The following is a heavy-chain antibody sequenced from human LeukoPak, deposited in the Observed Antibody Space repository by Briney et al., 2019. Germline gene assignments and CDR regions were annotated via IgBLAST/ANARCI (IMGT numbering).Heavy chain of an antibody. D-gene: IGHD5-12*01. J-gene: IGHJ4*02. CDR3: ARGGYDDY. CDR2: ISYDGSNK. V-gene: IGHV3-30-3*01. Sequence: GGSLRLSCAASGFTFSSYAMHWVRQAPGKGLEWVAVISYDGSNKYYADSVKGRFTISRDNAKNSLYLQMNSLRDEDTAVYYCARGGYDDYWGQGTLVTVSS. CDR1: GFTFSSYA.